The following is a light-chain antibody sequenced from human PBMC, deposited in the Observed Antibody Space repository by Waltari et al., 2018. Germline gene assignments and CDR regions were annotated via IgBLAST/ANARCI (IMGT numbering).Light chain of an antibody. CDR3: QKYETLPAT. CDR1: QSVSRT. V-gene: IGKV3-20*01. Sequence: EIVLTQSPGTLSLSPGERATLSCRASQSVSRTLAWYQQKPGQAPGPRIYDASSRANGIPDRFSGSGDWTDVSLTISRMEHEDVAVYYCQKYETLPATLGQGTKVEIK. J-gene: IGKJ1*01. CDR2: DAS.